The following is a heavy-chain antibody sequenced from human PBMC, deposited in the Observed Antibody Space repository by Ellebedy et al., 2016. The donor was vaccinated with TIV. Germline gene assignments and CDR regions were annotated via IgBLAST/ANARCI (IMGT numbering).Heavy chain of an antibody. CDR2: IGSGSDTL. J-gene: IGHJ1*01. Sequence: GESLKISXAASGFTFSSYDMNWVRQAPGKGLEWLSYIGSGSDTLYYADSVKGRFTISRDNAKNSLFLQMKSLRDEDTAVYYCVRVSRSGNYPGWGQGTLVTVSS. D-gene: IGHD3-22*01. V-gene: IGHV3-48*02. CDR1: GFTFSSYD. CDR3: VRVSRSGNYPG.